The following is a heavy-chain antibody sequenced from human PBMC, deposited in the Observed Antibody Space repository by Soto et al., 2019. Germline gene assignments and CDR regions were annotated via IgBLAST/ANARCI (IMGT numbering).Heavy chain of an antibody. CDR1: GGSISSGGYS. CDR3: ARESILANTAMVELDRHFDY. V-gene: IGHV4-30-2*01. J-gene: IGHJ4*02. D-gene: IGHD5-18*01. Sequence: PSETLCLTCAVSGGSISSGGYSGSWIRQPPGKGLEWIGYIYHSGSTYYNPSLKSRVTISVDRSKNQFSLKLSSVTAADTAVYYCARESILANTAMVELDRHFDYWGQGTLVTVSS. CDR2: IYHSGST.